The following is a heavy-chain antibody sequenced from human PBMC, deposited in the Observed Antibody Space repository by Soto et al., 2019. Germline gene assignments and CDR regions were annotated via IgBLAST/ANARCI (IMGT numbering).Heavy chain of an antibody. CDR1: GGSISSYY. D-gene: IGHD3-9*01. Sequence: SETLSLTCTVSGGSISSYYWSWIRQPPGKGLEWIGYIYYSGSTNYNPSLKSRVTISVDTSKNQFSLKLSSVTAADTAVYYCARFRLNYDILTGSESVLDPWGQGTLVTVSS. J-gene: IGHJ5*02. CDR2: IYYSGST. V-gene: IGHV4-59*08. CDR3: ARFRLNYDILTGSESVLDP.